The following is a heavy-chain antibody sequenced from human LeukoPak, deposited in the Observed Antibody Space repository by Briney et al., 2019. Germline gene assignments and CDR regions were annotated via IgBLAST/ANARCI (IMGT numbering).Heavy chain of an antibody. J-gene: IGHJ4*02. CDR1: GFTFSNNW. V-gene: IGHV3-74*01. CDR2: INSDGTIT. D-gene: IGHD1-26*01. CDR3: TRGSSGNRPMIDY. Sequence: GGSLRLSCAASGFTFSNNWMHWVRQAPGKGLVWVARINSDGTITNYADSVKGRFTISRDNAKNTLYLQMNSLRTEDTAVYYCTRGSSGNRPMIDYWGQGTLVTVSS.